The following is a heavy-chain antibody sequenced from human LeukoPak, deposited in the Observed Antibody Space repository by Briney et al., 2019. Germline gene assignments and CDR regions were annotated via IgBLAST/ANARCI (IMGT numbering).Heavy chain of an antibody. V-gene: IGHV4-59*01. Sequence: SETLSLTCTVSGGSISSYYWSWIRQPPGKGLEWIGYIYYSGSTNYNPSLKSRVTISVDTSKNQFSLKLGSVTAADTAVYYCARTSGSYFSYWGQGTLVTVSS. CDR2: IYYSGST. J-gene: IGHJ4*02. D-gene: IGHD1-26*01. CDR3: ARTSGSYFSY. CDR1: GGSISSYY.